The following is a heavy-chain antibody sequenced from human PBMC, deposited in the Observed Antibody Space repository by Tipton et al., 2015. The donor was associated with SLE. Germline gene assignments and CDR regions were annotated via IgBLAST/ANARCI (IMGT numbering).Heavy chain of an antibody. V-gene: IGHV4-34*01. CDR1: GGSFRGYY. Sequence: TLSLTCAVYGGSFRGYYWSWIRQPPGKGLEGIGEINHSGSTNYNPSLKSRVIISVDTSKNQFSLKLSSVTAADTAVYYCATPGYCSGGSCYPALGYWGQGTLVTVSS. CDR2: INHSGST. J-gene: IGHJ4*02. CDR3: ATPGYCSGGSCYPALGY. D-gene: IGHD2-15*01.